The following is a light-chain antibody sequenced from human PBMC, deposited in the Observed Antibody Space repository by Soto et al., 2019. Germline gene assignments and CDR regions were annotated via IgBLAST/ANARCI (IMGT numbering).Light chain of an antibody. CDR3: QQRSGWPPMYT. CDR2: EAS. J-gene: IGKJ2*01. CDR1: QSVNTY. Sequence: EIVLTQSPATLSLSPGESATLSCRASQSVNTYLAWYQQKPGLAPRLLIYEASNRATGIPARFSGSGSGTDFTLTISGLEPEDFAVYYCQQRSGWPPMYTFGQGTKLEI. V-gene: IGKV3-11*01.